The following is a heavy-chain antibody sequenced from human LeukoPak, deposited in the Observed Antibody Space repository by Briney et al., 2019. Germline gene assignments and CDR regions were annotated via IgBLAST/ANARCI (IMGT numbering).Heavy chain of an antibody. V-gene: IGHV4-59*12. Sequence: SETLSLTCTVSGGSISSYYWSWIRQPPGKGLEWIGYIYYSGSTNYNPSLESRVTISVDTSKNQFSLKLSSVTAADTAVYYCARGVDYYGVWGQGTLVTVSS. CDR3: ARGVDYYGV. CDR2: IYYSGST. D-gene: IGHD3-10*01. CDR1: GGSISSYY. J-gene: IGHJ4*02.